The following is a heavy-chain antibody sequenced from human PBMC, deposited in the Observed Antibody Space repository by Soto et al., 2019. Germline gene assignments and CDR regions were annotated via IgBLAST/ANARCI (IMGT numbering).Heavy chain of an antibody. V-gene: IGHV4-31*03. CDR3: ARDILLWFGELPPRAHDAFDM. CDR1: GGSISSGGYF. CDR2: INYSGGT. J-gene: IGHJ3*02. Sequence: QVQLQESGPGLVKPSQTLSLTCTVSGGSISSGGYFWSWIRQHPGKGLEWIGDINYSGGTYSNPSLKSRVTISVDTSKNQFSLKLSSVTAADTAVYYCARDILLWFGELPPRAHDAFDMWGQGTMVTVSS. D-gene: IGHD3-10*01.